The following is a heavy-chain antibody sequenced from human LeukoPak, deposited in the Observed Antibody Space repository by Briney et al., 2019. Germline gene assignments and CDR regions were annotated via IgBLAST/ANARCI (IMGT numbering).Heavy chain of an antibody. Sequence: GGSLRLSCAASGFTFSSYAMSWVRQAPGKGLEWVSAISGSGGSTYYADSVKGRFTISRDNSKNTLYLQMNSLRAEDTAVYYCARGEVPAYYYDSSGYYYDWFDPWGQGTLVTVSS. J-gene: IGHJ5*02. CDR2: ISGSGGST. V-gene: IGHV3-23*01. CDR1: GFTFSSYA. D-gene: IGHD3-22*01. CDR3: ARGEVPAYYYDSSGYYYDWFDP.